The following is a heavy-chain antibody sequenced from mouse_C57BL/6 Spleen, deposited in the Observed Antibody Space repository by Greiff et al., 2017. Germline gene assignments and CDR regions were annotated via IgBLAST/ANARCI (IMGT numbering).Heavy chain of an antibody. V-gene: IGHV1-7*01. CDR3: AKYDGDYYYAMDY. CDR2: INPSSGYH. CDR1: GYTFTSYW. Sequence: VQLQQSGAELAKPGASVKLSCKASGYTFTSYWMHWVHQRPGQGLEWIGFINPSSGYHKYNQKFKDKATLNADKSSRTADMQLSSLTYEDSSVYYCAKYDGDYYYAMDYWGQGTSVTVSS. J-gene: IGHJ4*01. D-gene: IGHD2-3*01.